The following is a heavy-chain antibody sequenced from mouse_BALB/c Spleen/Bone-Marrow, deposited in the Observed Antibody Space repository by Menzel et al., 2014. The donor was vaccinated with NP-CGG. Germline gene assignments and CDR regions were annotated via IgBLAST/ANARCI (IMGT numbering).Heavy chain of an antibody. Sequence: EVKLVESGGGLVQPGGSRKLSCAASGFTFSSFGMHWVRQAPEKGLEWVAYISNGSSTIYYADTVKGRFTISRDNPKNTLFLQVTSLGSEDTAMYYCARKGAMITHYYAMDYWGQGTSVTVSS. CDR1: GFTFSSFG. V-gene: IGHV5-17*02. J-gene: IGHJ4*01. CDR2: ISNGSSTI. CDR3: ARKGAMITHYYAMDY. D-gene: IGHD2-4*01.